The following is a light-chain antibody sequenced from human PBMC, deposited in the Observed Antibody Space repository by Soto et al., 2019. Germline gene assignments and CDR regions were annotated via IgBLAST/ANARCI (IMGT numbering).Light chain of an antibody. Sequence: EIVLIQSPATLSLSPGERATLSCRASQSVSSYLAWYQQKPGQAPRLLIYGASSRATGIPDRFSGSGSGTDFTLTISRLEPEDFAVYYCQQYGSSPQGTFGQGTKVDIK. CDR2: GAS. V-gene: IGKV3-20*01. J-gene: IGKJ1*01. CDR3: QQYGSSPQGT. CDR1: QSVSSY.